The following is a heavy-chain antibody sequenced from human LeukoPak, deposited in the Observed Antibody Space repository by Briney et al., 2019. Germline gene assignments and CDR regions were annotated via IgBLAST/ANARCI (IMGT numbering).Heavy chain of an antibody. CDR3: ARDRGPQGYPFDY. V-gene: IGHV1-69*04. CDR2: IIPILGIA. D-gene: IGHD2-15*01. CDR1: GGTFSSYA. Sequence: ASVKVSCKASGGTFSSYAISWVRQAPGQGLEWMGRIIPILGIANYAQKFQGRVTITADKSTSTAYMELSSLRSEDTAVYYCARDRGPQGYPFDYWGQGTLVTVSS. J-gene: IGHJ4*02.